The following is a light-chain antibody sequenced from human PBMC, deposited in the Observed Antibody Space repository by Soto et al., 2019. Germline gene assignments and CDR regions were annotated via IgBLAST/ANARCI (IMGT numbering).Light chain of an antibody. V-gene: IGKV3-11*01. CDR3: QQRTNRPL. J-gene: IGKJ2*01. CDR2: DTS. Sequence: EIVLTQSPATLSLSPGERATLSCRASQTISSFLAWYQQKPGQAPRLLIYDTSNRATGVPARFSGSRSGTDFTLTISSLEPEALAVYYCQQRTNRPLFGQGTKLEIK. CDR1: QTISSF.